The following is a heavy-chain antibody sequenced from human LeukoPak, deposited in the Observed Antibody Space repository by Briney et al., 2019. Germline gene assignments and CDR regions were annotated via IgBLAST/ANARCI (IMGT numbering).Heavy chain of an antibody. Sequence: GESLKISCKGSGYSFTSYWIGWVRQMPGKGLEWMEIIYPGDSDTRYSPSFQGQVTISADKSISTAYLQWSSLKVSDTAMYYYARLGYCSGGSCYSRYYYGMDVWGQGTTVTVSS. V-gene: IGHV5-51*01. CDR1: GYSFTSYW. CDR2: IYPGDSDT. D-gene: IGHD2-15*01. CDR3: ARLGYCSGGSCYSRYYYGMDV. J-gene: IGHJ6*02.